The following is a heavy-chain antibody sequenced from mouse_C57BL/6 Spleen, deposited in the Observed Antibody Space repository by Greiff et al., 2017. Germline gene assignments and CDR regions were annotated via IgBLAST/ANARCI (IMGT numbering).Heavy chain of an antibody. J-gene: IGHJ2*01. D-gene: IGHD1-1*01. CDR3: ARELREFDY. CDR2: IYPRSGNT. V-gene: IGHV1-81*01. Sequence: LVESGAELARPGASVKLSCKASGYTFTCYGISWVKQRTGQGLEWIGEIYPRSGNTYSNEKFKGKATMTADKSSSTAYMELRSLTSEDSAVYFCARELREFDYWGQGTTLTVSS. CDR1: GYTFTCYG.